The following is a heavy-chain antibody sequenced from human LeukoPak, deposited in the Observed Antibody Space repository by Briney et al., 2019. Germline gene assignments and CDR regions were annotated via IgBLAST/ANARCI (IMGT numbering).Heavy chain of an antibody. CDR3: ARDVTYHGGDWFDP. CDR2: ISGSGTSI. D-gene: IGHD4-23*01. V-gene: IGHV3-48*04. Sequence: QPGGSLRLSCAAPEFTFSSYSMCWVRQAPGKGLEWVSYISGSGTSIYYADSVKGRFTISRDNAKNSLYLQMNGLRAEDTAVYYCARDVTYHGGDWFDPWGQGTLVTVSS. J-gene: IGHJ5*02. CDR1: EFTFSSYS.